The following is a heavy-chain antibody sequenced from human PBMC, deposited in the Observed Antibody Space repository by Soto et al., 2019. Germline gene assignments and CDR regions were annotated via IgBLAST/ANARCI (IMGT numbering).Heavy chain of an antibody. CDR1: DGSISGFQ. J-gene: IGHJ4*02. CDR3: ARSNTRYSSPDY. CDR2: IYYSETT. D-gene: IGHD6-13*01. Sequence: QVQLQESGPGLVKPSETLSLTCTVSDGSISGFQWSWIRQPPGKGLEWIGSIYYSETTNNNPSLKSRVTIAVDTSTSQVSLKLASVTAGDTAVYYCARSNTRYSSPDYWGQGSLVTVSS. V-gene: IGHV4-59*08.